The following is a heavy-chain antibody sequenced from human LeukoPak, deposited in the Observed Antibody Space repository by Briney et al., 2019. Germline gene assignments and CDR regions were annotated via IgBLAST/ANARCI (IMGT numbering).Heavy chain of an antibody. CDR1: GGSISTYNW. Sequence: SETQSLTCAVSGGSISTYNWWSWVRQPPGKGLEWIGEIFYSGSINYNPSLKSRVTLSLDKSKNQFSLQLSSVTAADTAMYYCAKTHSHFPPYFDYWGQGTLVIVSS. D-gene: IGHD4-11*01. V-gene: IGHV4-4*02. CDR2: IFYSGSI. J-gene: IGHJ4*02. CDR3: AKTHSHFPPYFDY.